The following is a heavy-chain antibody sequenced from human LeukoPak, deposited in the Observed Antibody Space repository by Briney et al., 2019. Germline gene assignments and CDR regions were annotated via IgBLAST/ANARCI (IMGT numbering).Heavy chain of an antibody. CDR1: GFTFSSYE. J-gene: IGHJ4*02. V-gene: IGHV3-48*03. Sequence: GGSLRLSCAASGFTFSSYEMNWVRQAPGKGLEWISYTNSGGSSIYYADSAKGRFTISRDNAKNSLYLQMDSLRAEDTAVYYCARESIHSRVGNYFDYWGQGTRVTVSS. CDR2: TNSGGSSI. D-gene: IGHD2-2*01. CDR3: ARESIHSRVGNYFDY.